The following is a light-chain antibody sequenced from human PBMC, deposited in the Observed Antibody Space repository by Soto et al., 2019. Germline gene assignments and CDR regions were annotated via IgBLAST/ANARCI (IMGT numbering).Light chain of an antibody. CDR1: SSEVGSYNL. CDR2: EGS. J-gene: IGLJ2*01. CDR3: SSYAGSTTWVV. Sequence: QYVLTQPASVSGSPGQSITISCTGTSSEVGSYNLVSWYQRHPDKAPKLMIYEGSKRPSGVSNRFSGSKSGNTASLTISGLQAEDEADYYCSSYAGSTTWVVFGGGTKLTFL. V-gene: IGLV2-23*01.